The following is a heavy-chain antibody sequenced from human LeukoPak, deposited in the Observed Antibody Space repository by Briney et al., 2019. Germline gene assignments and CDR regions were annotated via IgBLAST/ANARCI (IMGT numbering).Heavy chain of an antibody. CDR2: IKQDGSEK. D-gene: IGHD2-21*01. Sequence: GGSLRLSCAASGFTFSSYWMSWVRQAPGKGLEWVANIKQDGSEKYYVDSVKGRFTISRDNAKNSLYLQMNSLRAEDTAVYYCARDLHCGGDCYPLTYWGQGTLVTVSS. J-gene: IGHJ4*02. V-gene: IGHV3-7*01. CDR1: GFTFSSYW. CDR3: ARDLHCGGDCYPLTY.